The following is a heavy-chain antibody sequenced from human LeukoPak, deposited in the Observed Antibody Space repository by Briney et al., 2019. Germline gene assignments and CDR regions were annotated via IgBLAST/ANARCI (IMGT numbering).Heavy chain of an antibody. CDR2: ISGSGRST. Sequence: QPGGSLRLSCAASGFTFNSYALTWLRQAPGKGLESVSTISGSGRSTFYAGSVKGRFTISRDNSKNTLYLQMNSLRAEDTAVYYCAKDRAAMGDFDYWGQGTLVTVSS. CDR1: GFTFNSYA. D-gene: IGHD5-18*01. V-gene: IGHV3-23*01. CDR3: AKDRAAMGDFDY. J-gene: IGHJ4*02.